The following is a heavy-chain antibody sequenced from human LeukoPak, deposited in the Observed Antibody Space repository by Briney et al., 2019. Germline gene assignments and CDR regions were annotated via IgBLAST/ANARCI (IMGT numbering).Heavy chain of an antibody. CDR3: ARGRSGYDYNYYYMDV. J-gene: IGHJ6*03. CDR1: GFTFSSYE. V-gene: IGHV3-48*03. CDR2: ISSSGSTI. D-gene: IGHD5-12*01. Sequence: GGSLRLSCAASGFTFSSYEMNWVRQAPGKGLEWVSYISSSGSTIYYADSVKGRFTISRDNAKNSLYLQMNSLRAEDTAVYYCARGRSGYDYNYYYMDVWGKGTTVTISS.